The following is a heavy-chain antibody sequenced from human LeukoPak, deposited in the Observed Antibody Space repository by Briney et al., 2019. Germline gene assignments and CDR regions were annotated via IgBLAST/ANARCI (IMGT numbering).Heavy chain of an antibody. J-gene: IGHJ6*03. V-gene: IGHV3-30*04. D-gene: IGHD1-14*01. Sequence: LPGGSLRLSCAASGFTFSSYAMHWVRHAPGKGLEWVAVISYDGSNKYYADSVKGRFTISRDNSKNTLYLQMNSLRAEDTAVYYCARDRMPDYYYYYMDVWGKGTTVTVSS. CDR3: ARDRMPDYYYYYMDV. CDR2: ISYDGSNK. CDR1: GFTFSSYA.